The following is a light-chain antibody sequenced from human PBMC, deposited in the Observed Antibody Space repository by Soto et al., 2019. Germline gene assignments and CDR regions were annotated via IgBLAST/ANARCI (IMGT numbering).Light chain of an antibody. CDR2: GNT. Sequence: QAVVTQPPSASGTPGQRVTISCSGSSSNIGSNYVFWYQHLPGAAPILLIYGNTKRPSGLPDRFSGSKSGTSASLAISGLRSEDEADYYCASWDDSLSAVVFGGGTKLTVL. CDR1: SSNIGSNY. CDR3: ASWDDSLSAVV. J-gene: IGLJ3*02. V-gene: IGLV1-47*02.